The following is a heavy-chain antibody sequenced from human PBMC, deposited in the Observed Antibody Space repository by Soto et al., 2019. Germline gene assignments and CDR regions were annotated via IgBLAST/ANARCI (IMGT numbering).Heavy chain of an antibody. J-gene: IGHJ4*02. D-gene: IGHD6-19*01. Sequence: QLQLQESGPGLVKASETLSLTCTVSGGSITRNNHFWGWIRQSPGKGLEWIGSIQYGGTTNYNPSLKTRVIMSAETSKNQFSLMMNSVTAADTAVYYCARLGSSGWYQGSYFDYWGQDTLVTLSS. CDR2: IQYGGTT. CDR3: ARLGSSGWYQGSYFDY. CDR1: GGSITRNNHF. V-gene: IGHV4-39*01.